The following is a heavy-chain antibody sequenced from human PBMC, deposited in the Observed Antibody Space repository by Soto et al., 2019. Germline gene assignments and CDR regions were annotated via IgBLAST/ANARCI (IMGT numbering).Heavy chain of an antibody. D-gene: IGHD3-16*01. J-gene: IGHJ6*02. CDR1: GFTFSSYA. Sequence: GGSLRLSCAASGFTFSSYAMSWVRQAPGKGLEWVSAISGSGGSTYYADSVKGRFTISRDNSKNTLYLQMNSLRAEDRAVYYWAKALGTRGSVPPAVYYYYYYGMDVWGQGTTVTVSS. CDR2: ISGSGGST. V-gene: IGHV3-23*01. CDR3: AKALGTRGSVPPAVYYYYYYGMDV.